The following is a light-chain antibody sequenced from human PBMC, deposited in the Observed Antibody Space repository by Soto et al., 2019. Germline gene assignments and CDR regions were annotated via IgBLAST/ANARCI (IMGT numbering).Light chain of an antibody. CDR1: QSIGTY. CDR2: DAS. V-gene: IGKV3-11*01. J-gene: IGKJ4*01. CDR3: QQRGSFPLT. Sequence: EIVLTQSPAALSSSPGERATLSCRASQSIGTYLVWYQQKPGQAPRLLIYDASNRATGIPVRFSGSGSGTDFTLTISSLEPEDFAVYYCQQRGSFPLTFGGGTKVDIK.